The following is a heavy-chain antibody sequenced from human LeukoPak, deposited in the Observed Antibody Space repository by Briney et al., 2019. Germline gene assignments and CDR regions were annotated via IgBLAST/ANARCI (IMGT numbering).Heavy chain of an antibody. Sequence: GESLKISCKGSGYSFTSYWIGWVRQMPGKGLEWMGIIYPGDSDTRYSPSFQGQVTISADKSISTAYLQWSSLKASDTAMYYCARHEITMVRGVINEEYFDYWGQGTLVTVSS. J-gene: IGHJ4*02. D-gene: IGHD3-10*01. CDR1: GYSFTSYW. V-gene: IGHV5-51*01. CDR3: ARHEITMVRGVINEEYFDY. CDR2: IYPGDSDT.